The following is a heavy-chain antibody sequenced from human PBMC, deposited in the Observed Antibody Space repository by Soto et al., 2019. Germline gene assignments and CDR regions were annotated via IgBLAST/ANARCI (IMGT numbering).Heavy chain of an antibody. CDR3: AKDGGYYDFWSGYYQPVRYAFDI. Sequence: VQLLESGGGLVQPGGSLRLSCAASGFTFSSYAMSWVRQAPGKGLEWVSAISGSGGSTYYADSVKGRFTISRDNSTNTLYLQMNSLRAEDTAVYYCAKDGGYYDFWSGYYQPVRYAFDIWGQGTMVTVSS. V-gene: IGHV3-23*01. CDR1: GFTFSSYA. J-gene: IGHJ3*02. CDR2: ISGSGGST. D-gene: IGHD3-3*01.